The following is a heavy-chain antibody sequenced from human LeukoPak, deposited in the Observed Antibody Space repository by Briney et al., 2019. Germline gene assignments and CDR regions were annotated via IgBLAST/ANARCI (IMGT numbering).Heavy chain of an antibody. CDR1: GFTFTDAY. D-gene: IGHD4-17*01. V-gene: IGHV3-15*01. Sequence: PGGSLRLSCAASGFTFTDAYMSWVRQAPGKGLEWVGRSKSRAKGGTTDYAAPVKGRFTISRDDSKNTLYLQMNSLKTEDTAVYYCTTDGATYGDYTQGYWGQGTLVTVSS. CDR2: SKSRAKGGTT. J-gene: IGHJ4*02. CDR3: TTDGATYGDYTQGY.